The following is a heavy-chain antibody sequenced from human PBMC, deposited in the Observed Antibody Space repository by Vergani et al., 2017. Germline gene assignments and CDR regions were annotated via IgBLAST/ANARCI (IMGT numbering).Heavy chain of an antibody. CDR3: ARENQQQQPEYYFDY. Sequence: QVQLQESCPGLVKPSQTLSLTCTVSCGPISSGDYYWSWIRQPPGKGLEWIGYIYYSGSTYYNPSLKSRVTISVDTSKNQFSLKLSSVTAADTAVYYCARENQQQQPEYYFDYWGQGTLVTVSS. V-gene: IGHV4-30-4*01. CDR1: CGPISSGDYY. CDR2: IYYSGST. D-gene: IGHD6-13*01. J-gene: IGHJ4*02.